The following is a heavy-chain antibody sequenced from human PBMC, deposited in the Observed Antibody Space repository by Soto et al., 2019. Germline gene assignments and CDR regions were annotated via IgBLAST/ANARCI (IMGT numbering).Heavy chain of an antibody. CDR2: ISAYNGNT. Sequence: ASVKVSCTASGYTFTSYGISWVRQAPGQGLEWMGWISAYNGNTNYAQKLQGRVTMTTDTSTSTAYMELRSLRSDDTAVYYCARDIAYCSSTSCYSGYYYGMDVWGQGTTVTVSS. CDR1: GYTFTSYG. J-gene: IGHJ6*02. CDR3: ARDIAYCSSTSCYSGYYYGMDV. V-gene: IGHV1-18*01. D-gene: IGHD2-2*01.